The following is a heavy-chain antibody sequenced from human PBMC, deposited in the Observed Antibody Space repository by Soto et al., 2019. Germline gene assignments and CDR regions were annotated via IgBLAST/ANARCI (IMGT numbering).Heavy chain of an antibody. J-gene: IGHJ5*02. Sequence: SETLSLTCSVSGVSISSYFWSWIRQPPGKGLEWIGYIYYTGSTYYNPSLKSRVAISVDTSKNQFSLKLSSMTAADTDVDYCAPIRIENWLDPWRQGTLRTASS. D-gene: IGHD3-10*01. V-gene: IGHV4-59*01. CDR3: APIRIENWLDP. CDR2: IYYTGST. CDR1: GVSISSYF.